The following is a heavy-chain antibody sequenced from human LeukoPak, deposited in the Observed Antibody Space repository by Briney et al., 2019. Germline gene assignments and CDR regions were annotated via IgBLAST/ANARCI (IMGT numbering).Heavy chain of an antibody. CDR2: ITDSGTNT. D-gene: IGHD3-16*02. CDR1: GFTFSTYA. CDR3: ANLRLGESSLSSVMN. J-gene: IGHJ4*02. V-gene: IGHV3-23*01. Sequence: PGGSLRLSCAASGFTFSTYAMSWVRQAPGKGLEWVSTITDSGTNTYYVDSVKGRFTISRDISKNTLYLQMNTVRAEDTAVYYCANLRLGESSLSSVMNWGQGTLVTVSS.